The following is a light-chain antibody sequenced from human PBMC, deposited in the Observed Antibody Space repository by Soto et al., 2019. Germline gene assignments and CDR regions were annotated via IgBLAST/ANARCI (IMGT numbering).Light chain of an antibody. V-gene: IGLV5-45*03. CDR3: MIWYASSWV. CDR2: YKSDSDK. Sequence: QSVLTQPSSLSASPGASASLTCTLRSDINVGTYRIYWYQQKPGSPPQYLLRYKSDSDKQQGSGVPSRFSGSKDASANVGILLISGLQSEDEADYYCMIWYASSWVFGGGTKVTVL. J-gene: IGLJ3*02. CDR1: SDINVGTYR.